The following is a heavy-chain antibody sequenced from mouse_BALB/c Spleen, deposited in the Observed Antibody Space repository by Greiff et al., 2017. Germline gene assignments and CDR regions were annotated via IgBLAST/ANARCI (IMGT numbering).Heavy chain of an antibody. V-gene: IGHV1S81*02. D-gene: IGHD2-14*01. CDR2: INPSNGRT. Sequence: VQLQQPGAELVKPGASVKLSCKASGYTFTSYWMHWVKQRPGQGLEWIGEINPSNGRTNYNEKFKSKATLTVDKSSSTAYMQLSSLTSEDSAVYYCARAASYYRYESPYAMDYWGQGTSVTVSS. J-gene: IGHJ4*01. CDR3: ARAASYYRYESPYAMDY. CDR1: GYTFTSYW.